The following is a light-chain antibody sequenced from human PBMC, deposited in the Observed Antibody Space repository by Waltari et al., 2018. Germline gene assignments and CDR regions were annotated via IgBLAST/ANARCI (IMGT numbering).Light chain of an antibody. CDR3: SSYTSSNTLVV. V-gene: IGLV2-14*01. CDR1: RSDVGAYNY. J-gene: IGLJ2*01. Sequence: QSALTQPASVYGSPGQSITISCTGTRSDVGAYNYVSWYQQHPGKAPKVMIYDVNSRPSGVSNRFSGSKSGNTASLTISGLQAEDEADYYCSSYTSSNTLVVFGGGTKLTVL. CDR2: DVN.